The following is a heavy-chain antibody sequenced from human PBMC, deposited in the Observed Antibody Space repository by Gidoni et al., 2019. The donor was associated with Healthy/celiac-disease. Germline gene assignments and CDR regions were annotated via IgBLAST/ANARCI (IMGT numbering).Heavy chain of an antibody. CDR3: AIENRSQLWPGGAFDI. CDR2: IYYSGRT. CDR1: GGSISSGGYY. V-gene: IGHV4-31*03. J-gene: IGHJ3*02. Sequence: QVQLQESGPGLVKPSQTLSLTCTVSGGSISSGGYYWSWIRQHPGKGLEWIGYIYYSGRTYYNPSLKSRVTISVDTSKNQFSLKLSSVTAADTAVYYCAIENRSQLWPGGAFDIWGQGTMVTVSS. D-gene: IGHD5-18*01.